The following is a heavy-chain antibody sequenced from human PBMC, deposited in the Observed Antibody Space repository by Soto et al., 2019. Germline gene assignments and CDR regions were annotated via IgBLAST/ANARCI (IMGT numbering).Heavy chain of an antibody. CDR2: TRNKANSHTT. CDR1: GFTFSDHY. Sequence: EVQLMESGGGLVQPGGSLRLSCAASGFTFSDHYMDWVRQAPGKGLEWVGRTRNKANSHTTEYAASVKGRFTISRDDSKNSLYLQMNSLKVEDTAVYYCARATTVTDYWGQGALVTVSS. V-gene: IGHV3-72*01. J-gene: IGHJ4*02. D-gene: IGHD4-17*01. CDR3: ARATTVTDY.